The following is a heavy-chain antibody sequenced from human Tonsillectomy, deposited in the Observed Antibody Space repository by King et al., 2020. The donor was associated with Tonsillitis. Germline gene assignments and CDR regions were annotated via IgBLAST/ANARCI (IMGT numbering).Heavy chain of an antibody. V-gene: IGHV3-30*18. CDR1: GFTFSSYG. Sequence: QLVQSGGGVVQPGRSLRLSCAASGFTFSSYGMHWVRQAPGKGLEWVAVISYDGINIYYADSVKGRFTISRDNSKNTLYLQMNSLRAEDTAVYYCAKEYSNYVWGSDYWGQGTLVTVSS. CDR3: AKEYSNYVWGSDY. CDR2: ISYDGINI. D-gene: IGHD4-11*01. J-gene: IGHJ4*02.